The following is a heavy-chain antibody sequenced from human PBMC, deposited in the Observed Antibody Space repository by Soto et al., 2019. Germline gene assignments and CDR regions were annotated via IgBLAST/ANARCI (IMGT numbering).Heavy chain of an antibody. Sequence: SETLSLTCTVSGGSFTGHFWSWVRQPPGKGLEWIGEVSHSGNTKYYPSLRSRGTLSVDSSKNQISLALTSVTAADTAVYYCARAKFESTGWHQFDIWGQGTLVTVSS. CDR3: ARAKFESTGWHQFDI. CDR2: VSHSGNT. J-gene: IGHJ4*02. CDR1: GGSFTGHF. D-gene: IGHD7-27*01. V-gene: IGHV4-34*01.